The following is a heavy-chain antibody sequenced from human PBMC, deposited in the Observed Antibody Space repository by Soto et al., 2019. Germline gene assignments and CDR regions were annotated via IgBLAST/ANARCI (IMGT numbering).Heavy chain of an antibody. Sequence: ASVKVSCKASGYTFTGYYMHWVRQAPGQGLEWMGWINPNSGGTNYAQKFQGRVTMTRDMSIRTAYIELSSMRSEDSAVYYWARCLASDCSSTSCYPTAGVFDYWGQGTPVTVSS. CDR3: ARCLASDCSSTSCYPTAGVFDY. CDR2: INPNSGGT. J-gene: IGHJ4*02. CDR1: GYTFTGYY. V-gene: IGHV1-2*02. D-gene: IGHD2-2*01.